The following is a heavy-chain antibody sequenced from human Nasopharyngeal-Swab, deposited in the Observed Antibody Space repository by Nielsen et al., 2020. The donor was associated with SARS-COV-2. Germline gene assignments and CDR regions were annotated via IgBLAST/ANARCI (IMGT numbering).Heavy chain of an antibody. J-gene: IGHJ4*02. D-gene: IGHD2-15*01. Sequence: GGSLRLSCAASGFTFSDSAIHWVRQASGKGREWVGRVRSKGNNYATAYSATVKGRFIIFRDDPTNTAYLQMNSLKTEDTAMYYCTRCGGGCYSGRDYWGQGTLVIVSS. CDR2: VRSKGNNYAT. CDR3: TRCGGGCYSGRDY. V-gene: IGHV3-73*01. CDR1: GFTFSDSA.